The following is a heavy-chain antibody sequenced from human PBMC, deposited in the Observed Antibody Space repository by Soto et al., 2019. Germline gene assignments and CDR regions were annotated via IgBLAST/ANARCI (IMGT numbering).Heavy chain of an antibody. Sequence: SETLSLTCTVSGGSISSYYWSWIRQPPGQGLEWIGYIYYSGSTNYNPSLKSRVTISVDTSKNQFSLKLSSVTAADTAVYYCAGDWGAGTGYYYGMDVWGQGTTVTV. CDR2: IYYSGST. CDR1: GGSISSYY. D-gene: IGHD6-13*01. V-gene: IGHV4-59*01. J-gene: IGHJ6*02. CDR3: AGDWGAGTGYYYGMDV.